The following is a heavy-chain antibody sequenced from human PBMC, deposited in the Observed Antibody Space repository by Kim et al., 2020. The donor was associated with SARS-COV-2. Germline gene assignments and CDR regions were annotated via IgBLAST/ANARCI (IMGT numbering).Heavy chain of an antibody. CDR1: GFSDFV. CDR2: ISHDGKNK. V-gene: IGHV3-30*03. D-gene: IGHD1-26*01. J-gene: IGHJ4*02. CDR3: ASVRARVEREPFDY. Sequence: GGSLRLSCSASGFSDFVLHWVRQAPGKGLEWVAVISHDGKNKDYGDSVKGRFTISRDNSKNTLYLQMNSLRTEDTAVYWCASVRARVEREPFDYWGQGTLVSVSS.